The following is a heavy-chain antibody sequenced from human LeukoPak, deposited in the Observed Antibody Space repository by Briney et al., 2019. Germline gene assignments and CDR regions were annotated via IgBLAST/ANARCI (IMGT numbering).Heavy chain of an antibody. CDR2: ISAYNGNT. D-gene: IGHD3-10*01. V-gene: IGHV1-18*01. CDR3: ARRPMVRGNIAAALPPDY. CDR1: GYTFTSYG. J-gene: IGHJ4*02. Sequence: ASVKVSRKASGYTFTSYGIGWVRQAPGQGLEWMGWISAYNGNTNYAQKLQGRVTMTRDTSISTAYMELSRLRSDDTAVYYCARRPMVRGNIAAALPPDYWGQGTLVTVSS.